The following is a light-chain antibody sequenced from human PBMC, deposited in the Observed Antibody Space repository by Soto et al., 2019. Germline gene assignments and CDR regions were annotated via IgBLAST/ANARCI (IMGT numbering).Light chain of an antibody. V-gene: IGKV3-11*01. CDR1: QSVSTY. Sequence: EVLLTQSPATLSLSPGERAALCCMAIQSVSTYLAWYQQKPGQAPRLLIYDASNRATGIPPKFSGSGSGTDFTLTISSLEPEDVAVYYCQQRSNWPPWITFGQGTRLEIK. CDR2: DAS. J-gene: IGKJ5*01. CDR3: QQRSNWPPWIT.